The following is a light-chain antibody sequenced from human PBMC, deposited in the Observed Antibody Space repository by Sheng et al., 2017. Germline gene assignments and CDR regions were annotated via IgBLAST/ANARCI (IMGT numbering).Light chain of an antibody. V-gene: IGKV3D-7*01. CDR2: AAS. J-gene: IGKJ2*01. CDR1: QSVSSGY. Sequence: EIVLTQSPGTLPLSPGERATLSCRASQSVSSGYLAWYQQKPRRAPKLLIYAASTLQSGVPSRFSGSGSGTEFTLTISSLQSEDFAVYYCQHYDNWLMYTFGQGTKLEI. CDR3: QHYDNWLMYT.